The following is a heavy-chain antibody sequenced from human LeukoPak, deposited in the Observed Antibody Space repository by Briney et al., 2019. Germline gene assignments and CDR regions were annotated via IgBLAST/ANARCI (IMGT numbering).Heavy chain of an antibody. Sequence: PGGSLRLSCAASGFTFSSYGMHWVRQAPGKGLEWVAVISYDGSNKYYADSVKGRFTISRDNSKNTLYLQMNSLRAEDTAVYYCAKALSGSYPDGYWGQGTLVTVSS. CDR3: AKALSGSYPDGY. J-gene: IGHJ4*02. CDR1: GFTFSSYG. D-gene: IGHD1-26*01. CDR2: ISYDGSNK. V-gene: IGHV3-30*18.